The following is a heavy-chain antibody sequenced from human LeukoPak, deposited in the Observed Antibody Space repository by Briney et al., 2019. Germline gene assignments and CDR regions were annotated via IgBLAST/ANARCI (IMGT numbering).Heavy chain of an antibody. CDR1: GFTFRNYW. D-gene: IGHD5-18*01. V-gene: IGHV3-74*01. CDR3: AKPGSGYSYATWFDP. J-gene: IGHJ5*02. CDR2: INRDGSST. Sequence: GGSLRLSCAASGFTFRNYWMHWVRQAPGEGLVWVSRINRDGSSTSYADSVKGRFTISRDDAKNTLYLQMNSLRAEDTAVYYCAKPGSGYSYATWFDPWGQGTLVTVSS.